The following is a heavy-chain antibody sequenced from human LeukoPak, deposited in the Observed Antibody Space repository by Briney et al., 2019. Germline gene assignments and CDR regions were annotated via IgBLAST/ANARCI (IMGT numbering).Heavy chain of an antibody. CDR2: IDYNGDT. D-gene: IGHD5-12*01. V-gene: IGHV4-39*01. J-gene: IGHJ4*02. CDR3: ARGHRGVFTDPINY. CDR1: DGSISSRNYY. Sequence: SETLSLTCTVSDGSISSRNYYWGWIRQPPGKGLEWIGSIDYNGDTYYNPSLASRVTMSEDTSKNQFSLKLNPVTAEDTAVYYCARGHRGVFTDPINYWAQGTLVTVSS.